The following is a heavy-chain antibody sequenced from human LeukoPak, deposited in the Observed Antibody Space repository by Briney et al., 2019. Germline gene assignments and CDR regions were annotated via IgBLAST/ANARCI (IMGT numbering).Heavy chain of an antibody. CDR2: INSDGSST. D-gene: IGHD3-22*01. CDR3: AKDFFSTPDYYDSSGYWDY. V-gene: IGHV3-74*01. J-gene: IGHJ4*02. CDR1: GFTFSSYW. Sequence: GGSLRLSCAASGFTFSSYWMHWVRQAPGKGLVWVSRINSDGSSTSYADSVKGRFTISRDNAKNTLYLQMNSLRAEDTAVYYCAKDFFSTPDYYDSSGYWDYWGQGTLVTVSS.